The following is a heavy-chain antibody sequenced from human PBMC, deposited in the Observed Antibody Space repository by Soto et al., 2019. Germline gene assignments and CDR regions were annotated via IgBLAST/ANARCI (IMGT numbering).Heavy chain of an antibody. CDR1: GFSLSTRGVG. CDR3: IRVLWFGELF. CDR2: IYWDDDK. V-gene: IGHV2-5*02. J-gene: IGHJ4*02. D-gene: IGHD3-10*01. Sequence: QITLKESGPTLVKPTQTLTLTCTFSGFSLSTRGVGVGWIRQTPGKALEWLALIYWDDDKRYSLSLKSRLTITKDTSEDQVLLVMSNMDPVDTATYYWIRVLWFGELFWGQGTLVTVSS.